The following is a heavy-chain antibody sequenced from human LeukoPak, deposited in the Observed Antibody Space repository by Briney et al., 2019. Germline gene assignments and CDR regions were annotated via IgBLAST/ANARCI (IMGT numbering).Heavy chain of an antibody. CDR1: GYTFTSYG. V-gene: IGHV1-18*01. D-gene: IGHD3-3*01. Sequence: ASVKVSCKASGYTFTSYGVSWVRQAPGQGLEWMGWISAYNGNTNYAQKLQGRVTMTTDTSTSTAYMELRSLRSDDTAVYYCARSERNYDFWSGYPLWTLDTSPHFDYWGQGTLVTVSS. CDR2: ISAYNGNT. J-gene: IGHJ4*02. CDR3: ARSERNYDFWSGYPLWTLDTSPHFDY.